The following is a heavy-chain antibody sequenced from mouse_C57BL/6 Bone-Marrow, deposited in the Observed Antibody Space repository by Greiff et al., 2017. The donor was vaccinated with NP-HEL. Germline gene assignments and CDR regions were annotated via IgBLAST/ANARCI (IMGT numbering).Heavy chain of an antibody. Sequence: VQLQQSGPELVKPGDSVKISCKASGYSFTGYFMNWVMQSPGKSLEWIGRINPYNGDTFYNQKFKGKATLTVDKSSSTAHMELRSLTSEDSAVYYGARGVITTVVPYDMDYWGKGTSVTVSS. V-gene: IGHV1-20*01. CDR1: GYSFTGYF. J-gene: IGHJ4*01. D-gene: IGHD1-1*01. CDR2: INPYNGDT. CDR3: ARGVITTVVPYDMDY.